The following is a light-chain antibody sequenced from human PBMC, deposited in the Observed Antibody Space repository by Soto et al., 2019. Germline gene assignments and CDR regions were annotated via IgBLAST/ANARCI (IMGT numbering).Light chain of an antibody. CDR1: QSVSSN. CDR2: RSS. CDR3: QQYHHWPRIT. Sequence: EIVLTQSPATLSVSPGERATLSCRASQSVSSNLAWYQQKPGQSPRLLIFRSSSTATGIPDRFSGSGSGTELALTISSLQSEDFAVYYCQQYHHWPRITFGQGTRLEIK. J-gene: IGKJ5*01. V-gene: IGKV3-15*01.